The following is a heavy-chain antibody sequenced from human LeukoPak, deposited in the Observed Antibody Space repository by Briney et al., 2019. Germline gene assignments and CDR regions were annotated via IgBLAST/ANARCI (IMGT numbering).Heavy chain of an antibody. D-gene: IGHD2-21*02. CDR1: GFTFSSYA. CDR2: ISGSGGST. CDR3: AKWGRGGAYCGGDCSPYGMDV. V-gene: IGHV3-23*01. Sequence: GGSLRLSCAASGFTFSSYAMSWVRQAPGKGLEWVSAISGSGGSTYYADSVKGRFTISRDNSKNTLYLQMNSLRAEDTAVYYCAKWGRGGAYCGGDCSPYGMDVWGQGTTVTVSS. J-gene: IGHJ6*02.